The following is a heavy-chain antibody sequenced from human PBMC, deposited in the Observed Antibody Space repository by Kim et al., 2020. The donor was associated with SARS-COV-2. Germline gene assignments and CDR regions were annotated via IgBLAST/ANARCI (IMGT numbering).Heavy chain of an antibody. Sequence: GGSLRLSCAASGFTFSSYAMSWVRQAPGKGLEWVSGISGSGGSTYYADSVKGRFTISRDNSKSTLYLQMNSLRAEDTAVYYCAKIPAPYCGGDCYLDYWGRGTLVTVSS. V-gene: IGHV3-23*01. D-gene: IGHD2-21*02. CDR3: AKIPAPYCGGDCYLDY. J-gene: IGHJ4*02. CDR2: ISGSGGST. CDR1: GFTFSSYA.